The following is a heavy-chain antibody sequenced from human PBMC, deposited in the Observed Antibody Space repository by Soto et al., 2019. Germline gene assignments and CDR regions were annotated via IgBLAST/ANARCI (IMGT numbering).Heavy chain of an antibody. J-gene: IGHJ4*02. Sequence: PAETLSLTCAVSVGSISSSSYYWCWIRHPPGKGLEWIGSIYYSGSTYYNPSLKSRVTISVDTSKNQFSLKLSSVTAADTAVYYCARIAAAGTIWYFDYWGQGTLVTVSS. CDR1: VGSISSSSYY. D-gene: IGHD6-13*01. V-gene: IGHV4-39*01. CDR3: ARIAAAGTIWYFDY. CDR2: IYYSGST.